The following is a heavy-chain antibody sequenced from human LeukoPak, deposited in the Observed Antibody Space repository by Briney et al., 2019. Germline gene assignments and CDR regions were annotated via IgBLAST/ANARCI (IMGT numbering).Heavy chain of an antibody. CDR2: IVVGSGNT. D-gene: IGHD3-10*01. V-gene: IGHV1-58*02. Sequence: GASVKVSCKASGFTFTSSAMQWVRQARGQRLEWIGWIVVGSGNTNYAQKFQERVTITRDMSTSTAYMELSSVTAADTAVYYCAREFGARFDYWGQGTLVTVSS. CDR3: AREFGARFDY. CDR1: GFTFTSSA. J-gene: IGHJ4*02.